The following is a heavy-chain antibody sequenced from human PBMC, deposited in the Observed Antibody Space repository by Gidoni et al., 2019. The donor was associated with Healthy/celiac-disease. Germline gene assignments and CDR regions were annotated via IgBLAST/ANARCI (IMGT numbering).Heavy chain of an antibody. J-gene: IGHJ4*02. D-gene: IGHD1-26*01. CDR3: AKVNSQWEPRRTDY. CDR2: ISGSGGST. V-gene: IGHV3-23*01. Sequence: EVQLLESGGGLVQPGGSLRLSCAASGFTFSSYAMSWVRQAPGTGLAWVSAISGSGGSTYYADSVKGRFTISRDNSKNTLYLQMNSLRAEDTAVYYCAKVNSQWEPRRTDYWGQGTLVTVSS. CDR1: GFTFSSYA.